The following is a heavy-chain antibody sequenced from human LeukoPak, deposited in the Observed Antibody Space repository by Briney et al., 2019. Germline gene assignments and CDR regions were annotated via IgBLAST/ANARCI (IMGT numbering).Heavy chain of an antibody. CDR3: ARGVAAAGTRARKTYYFDY. D-gene: IGHD6-13*01. Sequence: GGSLRLSCAASGFTFSDYYMSWIRQAPGKGLEWVSYISSSSSYTNYADSVKDRFTISRDNAKNSLYLQMNSLRAEDTAVYYCARGVAAAGTRARKTYYFDYWGQGTLVTVSS. CDR2: ISSSSSYT. V-gene: IGHV3-11*06. CDR1: GFTFSDYY. J-gene: IGHJ4*02.